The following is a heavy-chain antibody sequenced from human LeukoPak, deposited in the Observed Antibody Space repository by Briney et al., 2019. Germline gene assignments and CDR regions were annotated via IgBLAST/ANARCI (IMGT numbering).Heavy chain of an antibody. J-gene: IGHJ6*02. CDR1: GFTFSSYA. CDR3: ATISYFYGMDV. Sequence: GGSLRLSCAASGFTFSSYAMSWVRQAPGKGLEWVANIKQDGSEKYYVDSVKGRFTISRDNAKNSLYLQMDSLRAEDTAVYYSATISYFYGMDVWGQGTTVTVSS. V-gene: IGHV3-7*01. CDR2: IKQDGSEK.